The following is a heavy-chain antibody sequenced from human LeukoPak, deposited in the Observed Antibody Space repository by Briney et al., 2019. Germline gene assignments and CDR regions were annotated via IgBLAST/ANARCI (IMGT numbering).Heavy chain of an antibody. V-gene: IGHV3-48*01. Sequence: GGSLRLSCAASGFTFSSYSMNWVRQAPGEGLEWVSYISSLSGTIYYADSVKGRFTISRDNAKNSLYLQMNSLRAEDTAVYYCARAGRKSRGVDIVRKKETGYYYYMDVWGKGTTVTVSS. D-gene: IGHD2-15*01. CDR1: GFTFSSYS. J-gene: IGHJ6*03. CDR2: ISSLSGTI. CDR3: ARAGRKSRGVDIVRKKETGYYYYMDV.